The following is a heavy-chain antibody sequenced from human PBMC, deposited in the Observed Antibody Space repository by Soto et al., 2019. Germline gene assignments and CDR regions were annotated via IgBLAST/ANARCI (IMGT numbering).Heavy chain of an antibody. CDR3: ARERVAGATHYFDY. J-gene: IGHJ4*02. CDR1: GGSISSGGYY. Sequence: SETLSLTCTVSGGSISSGGYYWSWIRQHPGKGLEWIGYIYYSGSTYYNPSLKSRVTISVDTSKNQFSLKLSSVTAADTAVYYCARERVAGATHYFDYWGQGTLVTVSS. CDR2: IYYSGST. D-gene: IGHD1-26*01. V-gene: IGHV4-31*03.